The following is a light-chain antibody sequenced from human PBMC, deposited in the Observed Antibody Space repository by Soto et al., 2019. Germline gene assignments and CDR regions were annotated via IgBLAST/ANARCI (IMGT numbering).Light chain of an antibody. CDR1: QSVSSN. V-gene: IGKV3-20*01. Sequence: DIVMTQSPATLSVSPGGRATLSCRSSQSVSSNLAWYQQKPGQAPGLLIYGASNRATAIPARFSGSGSGTDFTLTISRLEPEDSAVYYGQQYGSSPTWTVGQGTKGEIK. CDR2: GAS. CDR3: QQYGSSPTWT. J-gene: IGKJ1*01.